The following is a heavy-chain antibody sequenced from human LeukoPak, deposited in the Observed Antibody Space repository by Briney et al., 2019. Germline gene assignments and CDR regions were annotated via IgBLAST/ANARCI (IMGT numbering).Heavy chain of an antibody. CDR3: ARVMTTVIKAFDY. CDR1: GFTFINYN. D-gene: IGHD4-17*01. CDR2: VSSSSSAYI. Sequence: PGGSLRLSCAASGFTFINYNMNWVRQAPGKGLEWVSSVSSSSSAYIYYADSVKGRFTISRDSAKNSLYLQMNSLRAEDTAVYYCARVMTTVIKAFDYWGQGTLVTVSS. V-gene: IGHV3-21*01. J-gene: IGHJ4*02.